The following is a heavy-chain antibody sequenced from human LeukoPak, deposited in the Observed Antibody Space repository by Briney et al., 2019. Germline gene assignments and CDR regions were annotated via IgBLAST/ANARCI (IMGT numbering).Heavy chain of an antibody. CDR3: ARDNIAVAAAGYNWFDP. CDR2: INPNSGGT. D-gene: IGHD6-19*01. Sequence: ASVKVSCKASGYTFTGYYMHWVRQAPGQGLERMGWINPNSGGTNYAQKFQGRVTMTRDASISTAYMELSRLRSDDTAVYYCARDNIAVAAAGYNWFDPWGQGTLVTVSS. CDR1: GYTFTGYY. J-gene: IGHJ5*02. V-gene: IGHV1-2*02.